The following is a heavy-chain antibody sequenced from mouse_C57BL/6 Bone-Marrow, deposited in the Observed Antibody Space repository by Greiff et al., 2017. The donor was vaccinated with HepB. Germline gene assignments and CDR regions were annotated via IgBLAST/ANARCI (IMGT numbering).Heavy chain of an antibody. CDR3: ARGGANWDVGDAMDY. V-gene: IGHV1-50*01. CDR2: IDPSDSYT. Sequence: QVQLQQSGAELVKPGASVKLSCKASGYTFTSYWMQWVKQRPGQGLEWIGEIDPSDSYTNYNQKFKGKATLTVDTSSSTAYMQLSSLTSEDSAVYYCARGGANWDVGDAMDYWGQGTSVTVSS. D-gene: IGHD4-1*01. J-gene: IGHJ4*01. CDR1: GYTFTSYW.